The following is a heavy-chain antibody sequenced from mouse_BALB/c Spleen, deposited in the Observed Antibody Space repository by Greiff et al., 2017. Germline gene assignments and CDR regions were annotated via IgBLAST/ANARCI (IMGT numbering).Heavy chain of an antibody. Sequence: QVQLKESGAELARPGASVKLSCKASGYTFTSYWMQWVKQRPGQGLEWIGAIYPGDGDTRYTQKFKGKATLTADKSSSTAYMQLSSLASEDSAVYYCARLSDYLYAMDYWGQGTSVTVSS. CDR1: GYTFTSYW. J-gene: IGHJ4*01. CDR3: ARLSDYLYAMDY. V-gene: IGHV1-87*01. CDR2: IYPGDGDT. D-gene: IGHD5-5*01.